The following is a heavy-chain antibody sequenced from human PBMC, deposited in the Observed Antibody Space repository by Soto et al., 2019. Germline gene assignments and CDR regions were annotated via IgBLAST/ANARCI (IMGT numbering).Heavy chain of an antibody. CDR1: GFTFSSYA. J-gene: IGHJ2*01. Sequence: EVQLLESGGGLVQPGGSLRLSCAASGFTFSSYAMSWVRQAPGKGLEWVSAISGSGASTYYANSVKGRFTISRDNSKNTLYLQMNRLRAEDTAVYDCAKVLGSSGWVYWYFDLWGRGTLVTVSS. CDR3: AKVLGSSGWVYWYFDL. D-gene: IGHD6-19*01. CDR2: ISGSGAST. V-gene: IGHV3-23*01.